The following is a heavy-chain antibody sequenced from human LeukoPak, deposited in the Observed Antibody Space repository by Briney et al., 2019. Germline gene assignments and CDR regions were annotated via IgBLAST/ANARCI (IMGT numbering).Heavy chain of an antibody. J-gene: IGHJ4*02. CDR3: ARGRGYYDSSGYFH. D-gene: IGHD3-22*01. Sequence: PSETLSLTCTVSGGSISSYYWSWIRQPPGKGPEWIGYIYYSGSTNYNPSLKSRVTISVDTSKNQFSLKLSSVTAADTAVYYCARGRGYYDSSGYFHWGQGTLVTVSS. V-gene: IGHV4-59*01. CDR2: IYYSGST. CDR1: GGSISSYY.